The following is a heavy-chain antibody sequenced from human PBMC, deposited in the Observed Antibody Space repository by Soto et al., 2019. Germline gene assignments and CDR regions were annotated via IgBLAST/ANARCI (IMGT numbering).Heavy chain of an antibody. V-gene: IGHV3-30-3*01. D-gene: IGHD6-6*01. J-gene: IGHJ4*02. Sequence: PGGSLGLSCAASGFTFSSYAMHWVRQAPGKGLEWVAVISYDGSNKYYADSVKGRFTISRDNSKNTLYLQMNSLRAEDTAVYYCARWEQLGDYFDYWGQGTLVTVSS. CDR1: GFTFSSYA. CDR3: ARWEQLGDYFDY. CDR2: ISYDGSNK.